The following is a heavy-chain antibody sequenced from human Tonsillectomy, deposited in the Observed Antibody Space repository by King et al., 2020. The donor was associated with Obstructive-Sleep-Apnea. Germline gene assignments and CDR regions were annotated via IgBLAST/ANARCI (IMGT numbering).Heavy chain of an antibody. Sequence: VQLQQWGAGLLKPSETLSLTCAVYGGSFSGYYWSWIRQPPGKGLEWIGEITHSGSTSYNPSLKSRVTISVDTSKNQFSLKLTAVTAGDTAVYYCARGGRGSYYYWGQGTLVTVSS. CDR3: ARGGRGSYYY. CDR2: ITHSGST. J-gene: IGHJ4*02. V-gene: IGHV4-34*01. D-gene: IGHD1-26*01. CDR1: GGSFSGYY.